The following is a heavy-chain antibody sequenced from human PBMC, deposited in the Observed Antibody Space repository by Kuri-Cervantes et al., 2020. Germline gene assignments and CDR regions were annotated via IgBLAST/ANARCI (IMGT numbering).Heavy chain of an antibody. J-gene: IGHJ4*02. D-gene: IGHD6-25*01. Sequence: GGSLRLSCAASGFTFSSYGMHWVRQAPGKGLEWVAVIWYDGSNKYYADSVEGRFTISRDNSKNTLYLQMNSLRAEDTAVYYCARGGKYSSGPYYFDYWGQGTLVTVSS. V-gene: IGHV3-33*01. CDR3: ARGGKYSSGPYYFDY. CDR1: GFTFSSYG. CDR2: IWYDGSNK.